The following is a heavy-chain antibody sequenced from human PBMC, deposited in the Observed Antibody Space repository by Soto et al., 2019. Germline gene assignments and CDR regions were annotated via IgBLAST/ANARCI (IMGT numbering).Heavy chain of an antibody. Sequence: QVQLVESGGGMVQPGRSLRLSCAESGFTFSSHGIHWVSQAPGKGLEWVTFISYDGSKTYYADSVKGRFTISRDNSQNTLYLQLNSLRPEDTAVGVCSRDWATGGHYLGIDDWGRGTLVTVSS. D-gene: IGHD1-26*01. J-gene: IGHJ4*02. CDR3: SRDWATGGHYLGIDD. CDR2: ISYDGSKT. CDR1: GFTFSSHG. V-gene: IGHV3-30-3*01.